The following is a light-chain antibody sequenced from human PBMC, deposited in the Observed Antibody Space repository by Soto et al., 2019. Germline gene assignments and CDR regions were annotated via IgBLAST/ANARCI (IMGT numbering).Light chain of an antibody. J-gene: IGKJ4*01. CDR3: QQYGNSPLT. CDR2: GAS. Sequence: EIVLTQSPGTLSLSPGERATLSCRASQSVSSSYLAWYQQKPGQPPRLLIYGASSRATGIPDRFSGSGSGTDFTLTINSLEPEDFAVYYCQQYGNSPLTLGGGTKVEIK. V-gene: IGKV3-20*01. CDR1: QSVSSSY.